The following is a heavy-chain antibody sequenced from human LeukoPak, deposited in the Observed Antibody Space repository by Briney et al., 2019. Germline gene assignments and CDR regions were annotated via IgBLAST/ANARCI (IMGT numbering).Heavy chain of an antibody. D-gene: IGHD3-10*01. CDR2: IYYSGST. CDR1: DDSIRSSAYY. Sequence: SETLSLTCAVSDDSIRSSAYYWGWIRQPPGKGLEWIGSIYYSGSTYYNPSLKSRVTISIDTSKNQFSLKLNSVTAADTAVYYCASEPYGSGSFLGAFDIWGQGTMVTVSS. CDR3: ASEPYGSGSFLGAFDI. V-gene: IGHV4-39*01. J-gene: IGHJ3*02.